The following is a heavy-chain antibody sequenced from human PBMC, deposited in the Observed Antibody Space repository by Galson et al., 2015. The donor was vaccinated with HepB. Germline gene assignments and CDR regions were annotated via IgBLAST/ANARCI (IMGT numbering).Heavy chain of an antibody. CDR2: ISWNSGSI. V-gene: IGHV3-9*01. Sequence: SLRLSCAASGFTFDDYAMHWVRQAPGKGLEWVSGISWNSGSIGYADSVKGRFTISRDNAKNSLYLQMNSLRAEDTALYYCAKDKAYSGYDRELFDYWGQGTLVTVSS. D-gene: IGHD5-12*01. CDR3: AKDKAYSGYDRELFDY. J-gene: IGHJ4*02. CDR1: GFTFDDYA.